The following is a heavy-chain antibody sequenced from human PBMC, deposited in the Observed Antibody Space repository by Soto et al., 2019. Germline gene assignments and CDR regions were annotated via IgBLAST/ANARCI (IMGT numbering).Heavy chain of an antibody. Sequence: SETLSLTCAVYCGSFRGYYWSWIRQPPGKGLEWIGEINHRGSANYNPSVKSRDTISVDTSKNQFSLKLNSVTAADTAMYYCARGSRVKIPAATGRDYYYHGLDVWAQGTAVTVS. V-gene: IGHV4-34*01. J-gene: IGHJ6*02. CDR3: ARGSRVKIPAATGRDYYYHGLDV. D-gene: IGHD1-26*01. CDR2: INHRGSA. CDR1: CGSFRGYY.